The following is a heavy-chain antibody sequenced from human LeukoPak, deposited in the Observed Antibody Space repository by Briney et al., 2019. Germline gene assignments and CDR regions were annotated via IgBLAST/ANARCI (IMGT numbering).Heavy chain of an antibody. V-gene: IGHV3-30*01. J-gene: IGHJ3*02. CDR2: ISYDGSNK. CDR1: GFTFSSYA. Sequence: PGGSLRLSCAASGFTFSSYAMHSVRQAPGKGLEWVAFISYDGSNKYYADSVKGRFTISRDNSKNTLYLQMNSLRAEDTAVYYCARGGFCSSTSCYGDLTCDIWGQGTMDTVSS. D-gene: IGHD2-2*01. CDR3: ARGGFCSSTSCYGDLTCDI.